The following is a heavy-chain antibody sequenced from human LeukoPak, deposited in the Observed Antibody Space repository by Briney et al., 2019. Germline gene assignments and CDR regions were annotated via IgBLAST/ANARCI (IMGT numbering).Heavy chain of an antibody. D-gene: IGHD3-10*01. CDR2: IYYSGST. CDR3: ARTVRGAFDI. V-gene: IGHV4-59*01. CDR1: GGSISSYY. J-gene: IGHJ3*02. Sequence: SETLSLTCTVSGGSISSYYWSWLRQSPGKRLEWIGYIYYSGSTNYNPSLKSRVTISVDTSKNQFSLKLSSVTAADTAVYYCARTVRGAFDIWGQGTMVTVSS.